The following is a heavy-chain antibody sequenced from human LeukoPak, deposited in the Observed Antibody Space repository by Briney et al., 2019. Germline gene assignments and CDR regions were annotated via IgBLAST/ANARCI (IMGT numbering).Heavy chain of an antibody. CDR3: AASQGDYYDSSGFDY. CDR1: GYTFTSYY. J-gene: IGHJ4*02. CDR2: INPSGGST. D-gene: IGHD3-22*01. V-gene: IGHV1-46*01. Sequence: GASVKVSCKASGYTFTSYYMHWVRQAPGQGLEWMGIINPSGGSTSYAQKFQGRVTMTRDTSTSTVYMELSSLRSEDTAVYYCAASQGDYYDSSGFDYWGQGTLVTVSS.